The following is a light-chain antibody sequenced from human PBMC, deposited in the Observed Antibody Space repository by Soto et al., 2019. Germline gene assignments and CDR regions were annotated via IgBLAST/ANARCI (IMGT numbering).Light chain of an antibody. Sequence: EIVLTQSPGTLSLSPGEGATFSCRASQSVNSNYLAWYQHKPGQAPRLLIYGASIRATGVPDRFSGSGSGTDFTLTLGGLEPEDFAVYYCQLYGTFFGPGTKVDVK. CDR2: GAS. V-gene: IGKV3-20*01. CDR3: QLYGTF. J-gene: IGKJ3*01. CDR1: QSVNSNY.